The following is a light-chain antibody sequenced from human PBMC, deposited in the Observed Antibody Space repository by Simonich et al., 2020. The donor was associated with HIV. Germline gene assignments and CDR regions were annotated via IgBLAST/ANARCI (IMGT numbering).Light chain of an antibody. CDR3: LLYYGDSWV. CDR1: TGAVTSGFY. J-gene: IGLJ3*02. V-gene: IGLV7-43*01. CDR2: STN. Sequence: QTVVTQEPSRTVSPGGTVTLTCASNTGAVTSGFYPNWFQQKPGQAPRALIYSTNNKHSWTPARFAGSLLGGKAALTLSGVQPEDEADYYCLLYYGDSWVFGGGTKLTVL.